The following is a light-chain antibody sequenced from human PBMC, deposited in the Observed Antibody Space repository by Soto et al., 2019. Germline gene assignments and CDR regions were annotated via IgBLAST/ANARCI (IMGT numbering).Light chain of an antibody. CDR1: QSVSSSY. V-gene: IGKV3-20*01. CDR2: GAS. CDR3: XXYGSSPPYT. Sequence: EIVLTQSPGTLSLSPGERATLSCRASQSVSSSYLAWYQQKPGQAPRLLIYGASSRATGIPDRFSGSGSGXXXXXXXXXXXPEDFAVYYXXXYGSSPPYTFGQGTKLEIK. J-gene: IGKJ2*01.